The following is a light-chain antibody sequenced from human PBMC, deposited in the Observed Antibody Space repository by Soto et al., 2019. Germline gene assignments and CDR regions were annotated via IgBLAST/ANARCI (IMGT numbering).Light chain of an antibody. J-gene: IGKJ5*01. CDR1: QGISSY. V-gene: IGKV1-8*01. Sequence: IRMTLSASSFSTSKASRATITRRASQGISSYLAWYQQKQGKAPKLLIYAASTLQSGVPSRFSGSVYGTDFNLTISSLEPEDFAVYYCQQRNYWPITFGQGTRLEI. CDR2: AAS. CDR3: QQRNYWPIT.